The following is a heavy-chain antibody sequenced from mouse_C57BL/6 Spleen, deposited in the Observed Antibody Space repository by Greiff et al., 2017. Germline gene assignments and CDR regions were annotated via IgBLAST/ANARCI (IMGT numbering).Heavy chain of an antibody. D-gene: IGHD1-1*01. CDR1: GFNIKDYY. V-gene: IGHV14-2*01. CDR3: ASLITTASFDY. J-gene: IGHJ2*01. CDR2: IDPEDGET. Sequence: VQLKQSGAELVKPGASVTLSCTASGFNIKDYYMHWVKQRTEQGLEWIGRIDPEDGETKYAPKFQGKATITADTSSNTAYLQLSSLSSEDTAVYYCASLITTASFDYWGQGTTLTVSS.